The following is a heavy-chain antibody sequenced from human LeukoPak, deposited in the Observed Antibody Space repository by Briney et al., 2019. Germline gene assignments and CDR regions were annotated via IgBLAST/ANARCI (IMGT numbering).Heavy chain of an antibody. Sequence: PGRSLRLSCAASGFTFSSYGMHWVRQAPGKGLEWVAVIWYDGSNKYYADSVKGRFTISRDNSKNTLYLQMNSLRAEDTAVYYCARPNCSGGSCYPFPDYWGQGTLVTVSS. D-gene: IGHD2-15*01. J-gene: IGHJ4*02. CDR2: IWYDGSNK. CDR3: ARPNCSGGSCYPFPDY. CDR1: GFTFSSYG. V-gene: IGHV3-33*01.